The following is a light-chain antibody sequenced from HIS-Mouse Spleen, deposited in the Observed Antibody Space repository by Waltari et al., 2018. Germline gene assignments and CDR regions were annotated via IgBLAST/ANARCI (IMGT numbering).Light chain of an antibody. CDR2: RNN. J-gene: IGLJ3*02. CDR3: AAWDDSLSGPV. V-gene: IGLV1-47*01. Sequence: QSVLTQPPSASGTPGQRVIISCSVSSSHIGRNYGDWYQQPPGTAPKLLIYRNNKRPSGVPDRFSGSKSGTSASLAISGLRSEDEADYYCAAWDDSLSGPVFGGGTKLTVL. CDR1: SSHIGRNY.